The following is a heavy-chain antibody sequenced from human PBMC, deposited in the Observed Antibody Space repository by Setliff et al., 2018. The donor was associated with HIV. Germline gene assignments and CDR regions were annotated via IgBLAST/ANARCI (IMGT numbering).Heavy chain of an antibody. Sequence: ASVKVSCKASGYTFTSSGITWVRQAPGQGLEWMGWIGTYNGDTNYAQKFQGRVTMTTDTSTSTAYMELSSLTSEDTGVYYCASGKGVGGVIITGGLDVWGKGTTVTVSS. D-gene: IGHD3-10*01. J-gene: IGHJ6*04. V-gene: IGHV1-18*01. CDR3: ASGKGVGGVIITGGLDV. CDR2: IGTYNGDT. CDR1: GYTFTSSG.